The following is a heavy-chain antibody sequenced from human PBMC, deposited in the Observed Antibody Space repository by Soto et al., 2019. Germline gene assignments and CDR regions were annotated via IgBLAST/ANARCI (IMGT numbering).Heavy chain of an antibody. CDR1: GYTFTDYW. V-gene: IGHV5-51*01. D-gene: IGHD2-15*01. CDR3: PNHTRNFHSYSSARDV. J-gene: IGHJ6*02. CDR2: IYPGDSDT. Sequence: GESLKISCKGSGYTFTDYWIGWVRQLPGKGLEWMGIIYPGDSDTRYSPSFQGHVTITVDKSTSTAYLQWNTLKASDTAMYYCPNHTRNFHSYSSARDVWGQGTRVTVSS.